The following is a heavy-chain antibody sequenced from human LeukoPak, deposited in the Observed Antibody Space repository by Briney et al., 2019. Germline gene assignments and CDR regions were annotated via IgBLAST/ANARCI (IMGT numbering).Heavy chain of an antibody. CDR3: ARDAPMIVVVIGAFDI. D-gene: IGHD3-22*01. V-gene: IGHV4-39*07. CDR1: GYSISSISYY. J-gene: IGHJ3*02. CDR2: IYYSGST. Sequence: SETLSLTCTVSGYSISSISYYWGGIRQPPGKGLEWIGSIYYSGSTYYNPSLKSRVTISVDTSKNQFSLKLSSVTAADTAVYYCARDAPMIVVVIGAFDIWGQGTMVTVSS.